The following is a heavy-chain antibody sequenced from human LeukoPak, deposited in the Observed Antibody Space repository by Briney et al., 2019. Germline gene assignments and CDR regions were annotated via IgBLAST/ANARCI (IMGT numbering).Heavy chain of an antibody. D-gene: IGHD6-19*01. CDR3: AKEAVAGTNYYFDY. J-gene: IGHJ4*02. Sequence: GGSLRLSCAASGFTFSSYGMHWVRQAPGKGLEWVAVISYDGSKYYADSVKGRFTISRDNSKNTLYPQMNSLRAEDTAVYYCAKEAVAGTNYYFDYWGQGTLVTVSS. CDR2: ISYDGSK. V-gene: IGHV3-30*18. CDR1: GFTFSSYG.